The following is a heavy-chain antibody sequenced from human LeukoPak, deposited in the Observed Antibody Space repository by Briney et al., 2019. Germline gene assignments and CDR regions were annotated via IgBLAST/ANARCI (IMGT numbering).Heavy chain of an antibody. CDR1: GGTFSSYA. J-gene: IGHJ5*02. Sequence: PVKVSCKASGGTFSSYAISWVRQAPGQGLEWMGGIIPIFGTANYAQKFQGRVTITADESTSTAYMELSSLRSEDTAAYYCARDRTRNNWNYDWFDPWGQGTLVTVSS. CDR3: ARDRTRNNWNYDWFDP. V-gene: IGHV1-69*13. D-gene: IGHD1-7*01. CDR2: IIPIFGTA.